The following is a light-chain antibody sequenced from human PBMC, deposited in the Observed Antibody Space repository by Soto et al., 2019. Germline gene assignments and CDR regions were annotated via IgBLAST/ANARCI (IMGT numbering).Light chain of an antibody. Sequence: QSALTQPASVSGSPGQSITISCTGTDSDIGNYNYVSWYQQHPGKAPKLMIYGVTNRPSGVSDRFSGSKSGNAASLTISGIQAEDEADFYCSSYTSYTTLWVFGGGNKLTVL. CDR1: DSDIGNYNY. J-gene: IGLJ3*02. CDR3: SSYTSYTTLWV. CDR2: GVT. V-gene: IGLV2-14*01.